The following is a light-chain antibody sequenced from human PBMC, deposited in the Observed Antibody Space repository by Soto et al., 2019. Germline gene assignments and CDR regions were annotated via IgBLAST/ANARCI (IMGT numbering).Light chain of an antibody. CDR2: KNN. CDR1: SSNIGRNF. V-gene: IGLV1-47*01. Sequence: QSVLPQPPSASGTPGQRVTISCSGSSSNIGRNFVYWYQQLPGTAPKLLIYKNNQRPSGVPDRFSGSKSGPSASLAISGLRAEDEAEYYCATWDASRSALVFGGGTKVTVL. J-gene: IGLJ3*02. CDR3: ATWDASRSALV.